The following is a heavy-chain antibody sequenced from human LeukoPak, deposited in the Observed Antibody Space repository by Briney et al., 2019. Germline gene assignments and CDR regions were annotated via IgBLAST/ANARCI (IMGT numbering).Heavy chain of an antibody. CDR3: ANLGPSYGSGKERTFDY. CDR1: GFTFSSYA. J-gene: IGHJ4*02. CDR2: ISGSGGST. V-gene: IGHV3-23*01. D-gene: IGHD3-10*01. Sequence: PGGFLRLSCAASGFTFSSYAMSWVRQAPGKGLEWVSAISGSGGSTYYADSVKGRFTISRDNSKNTLYLQMNSLRAEDTAVYYCANLGPSYGSGKERTFDYWGQGTLVTVSS.